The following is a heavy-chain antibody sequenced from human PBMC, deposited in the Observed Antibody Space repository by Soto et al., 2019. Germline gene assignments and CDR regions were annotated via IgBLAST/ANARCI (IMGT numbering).Heavy chain of an antibody. CDR3: XXXXXGAITGTPLGHWRTNWFDP. CDR1: GFTFSSYA. Sequence: EVQLLESGGGLVQPGGSLRLSCAASGFTFSSYAMSWVRQAPGKGLEWVSAISGSGGSTYYADSVKGRFTXXXXNSKXXXXXXXXXXXXXXXXXXXXXXXXXGAITGTPLGHWRTNWFDPWGQGTLVTVSS. D-gene: IGHD1-20*01. CDR2: ISGSGGST. V-gene: IGHV3-23*01. J-gene: IGHJ5*02.